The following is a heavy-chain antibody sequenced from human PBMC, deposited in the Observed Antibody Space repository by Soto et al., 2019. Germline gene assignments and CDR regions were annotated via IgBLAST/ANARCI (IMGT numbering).Heavy chain of an antibody. V-gene: IGHV4-31*03. CDR1: GGSISSGGYY. CDR2: IYYSGST. CDR3: ARDRGLGYCSSTSCYGGRNYYYYYGMDV. D-gene: IGHD2-2*01. Sequence: TLSLTCTVSGGSISSGGYYWSWIRQHPGKGLEWIGYIYYSGSTYYNPSLKSRVTISVDTSKNQFSLKLSSVTAADTAVYYCARDRGLGYCSSTSCYGGRNYYYYYGMDVWGQGTTVTVSS. J-gene: IGHJ6*02.